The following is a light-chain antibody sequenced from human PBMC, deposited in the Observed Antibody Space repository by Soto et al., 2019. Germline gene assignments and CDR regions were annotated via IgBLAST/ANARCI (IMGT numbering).Light chain of an antibody. Sequence: DIVLTQSPGTLSLSPGERATLSCRASQTVSSSSLAWYQQKPGQAPRLLIFGASTRAAGFPDRFSGSGSGTDFTLTISRLEPEDFAVYYCQQYGSSPITFGQGTLLEI. V-gene: IGKV3-20*01. CDR2: GAS. CDR3: QQYGSSPIT. J-gene: IGKJ5*01. CDR1: QTVSSSS.